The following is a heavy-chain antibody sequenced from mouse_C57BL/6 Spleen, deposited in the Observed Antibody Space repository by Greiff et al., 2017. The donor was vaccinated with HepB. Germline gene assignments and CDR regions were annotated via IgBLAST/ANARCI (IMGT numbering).Heavy chain of an antibody. J-gene: IGHJ2*01. CDR1: GYAFSSSW. CDR2: IYPGDGDT. D-gene: IGHD4-1*01. V-gene: IGHV1-82*01. Sequence: VMLVESGPELVKPGASVKISCKASGYAFSSSWMNWVKQRPGKGLEWIGRIYPGDGDTNYNGKFKGKATLTADKSSSTAYMQLSSLTSEDSAVYFCARSLTGTIDYWGQGTTLTVSS. CDR3: ARSLTGTIDY.